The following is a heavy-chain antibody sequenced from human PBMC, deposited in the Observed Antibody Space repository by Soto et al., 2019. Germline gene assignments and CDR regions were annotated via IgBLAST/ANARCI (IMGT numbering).Heavy chain of an antibody. Sequence: QVQLVQSGAEVKKPGSSVKVSCKASGGTFSSYAISWVRQAPGQGLEWMGGIIPIFGTANYAQKFQGRVTITADESTSTAYMELSSLRSEDTAVYYWARDQRRLRYFDWLLGWFDPWGQGTLVTVSS. V-gene: IGHV1-69*12. CDR2: IIPIFGTA. J-gene: IGHJ5*02. D-gene: IGHD3-9*01. CDR3: ARDQRRLRYFDWLLGWFDP. CDR1: GGTFSSYA.